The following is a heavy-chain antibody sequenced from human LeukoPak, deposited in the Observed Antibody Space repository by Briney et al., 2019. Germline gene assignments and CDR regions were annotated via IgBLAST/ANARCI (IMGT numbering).Heavy chain of an antibody. D-gene: IGHD4-17*01. V-gene: IGHV3-11*01. CDR2: ISSSGSTI. Sequence: SLRLSCAASGFTFSDYYMSWIRQAPGKGLEWVSYISSSGSTIYYADSVKGRFTISRDNAKNSLYLQMNSLRAEDTAVYYCARESAVTPAFDYWGQGTLVTVSS. J-gene: IGHJ4*02. CDR1: GFTFSDYY. CDR3: ARESAVTPAFDY.